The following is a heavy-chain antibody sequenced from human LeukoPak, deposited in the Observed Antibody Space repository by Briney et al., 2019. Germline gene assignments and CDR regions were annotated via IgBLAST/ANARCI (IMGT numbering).Heavy chain of an antibody. Sequence: SETLSLTCTVPGGSISSYYWSWIRQPPGKGLEWMGYIYYSGSTNYNPSLKSRVTISVDTSKNQFSRKLSSVTTADTAVYYCASGYDYYYGMDVWGQGTTVTVSS. CDR3: ASGYDYYYGMDV. D-gene: IGHD6-13*01. J-gene: IGHJ6*02. CDR1: GGSISSYY. CDR2: IYYSGST. V-gene: IGHV4-59*08.